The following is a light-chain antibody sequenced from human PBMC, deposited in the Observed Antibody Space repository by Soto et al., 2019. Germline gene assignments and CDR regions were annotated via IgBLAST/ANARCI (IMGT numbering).Light chain of an antibody. J-gene: IGKJ1*01. CDR3: QVYGDSSPT. CDR1: QTISNSY. Sequence: EIVLTQSPGTLSLSPGARATLSCRASQTISNSYSAWYQQKPGQAPRLLIYGASTRATGIPERFSGSGSGTDFTLTISRLEPGDFAVYYCQVYGDSSPTCGQGTKVEIK. V-gene: IGKV3-20*01. CDR2: GAS.